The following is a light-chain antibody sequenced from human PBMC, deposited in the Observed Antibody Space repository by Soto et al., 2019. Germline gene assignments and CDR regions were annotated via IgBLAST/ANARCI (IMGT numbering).Light chain of an antibody. CDR1: SSNIGAGYD. CDR3: QSYYSSLSAVV. V-gene: IGLV1-40*01. CDR2: GNN. J-gene: IGLJ2*01. Sequence: QSVLTQPPSVSGAPGQRVTISCTGSSSNIGAGYDVHWYQQLPGTAPKLLIYGNNHRPSGVPDRFSGSNSGTSASLAITGLQADAETHYYCQSYYSSLSAVVFGGGTKLTVL.